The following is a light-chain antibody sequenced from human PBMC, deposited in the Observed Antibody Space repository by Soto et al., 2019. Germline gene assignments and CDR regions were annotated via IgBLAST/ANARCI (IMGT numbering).Light chain of an antibody. Sequence: MTPSPSTLSAVVGYSFTITGRASQSVSKWLAWYQQKPGQAPRLLISGASTGATGIPARFSSSGSGTEFTLTISSLQSEDWAIYYCQQYHTWPITFGGVTKGEIK. CDR2: GAS. CDR1: QSVSKW. CDR3: QQYHTWPIT. V-gene: IGKV3-15*01. J-gene: IGKJ4*01.